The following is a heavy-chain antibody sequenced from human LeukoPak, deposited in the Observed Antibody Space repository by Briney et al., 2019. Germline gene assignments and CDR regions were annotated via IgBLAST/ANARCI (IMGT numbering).Heavy chain of an antibody. CDR1: GFTFSLYW. Sequence: GGSLRLSCAASGFTFSLYWMSWVRQAPGKGLEWVANIKQDGSEKYSVDSVKGRFTISRDNAKSSLYLQMNSLRVEDTAVYYCARNPQWLSYSMDVWGQGTTVTVSS. V-gene: IGHV3-7*01. CDR3: ARNPQWLSYSMDV. D-gene: IGHD6-19*01. J-gene: IGHJ6*02. CDR2: IKQDGSEK.